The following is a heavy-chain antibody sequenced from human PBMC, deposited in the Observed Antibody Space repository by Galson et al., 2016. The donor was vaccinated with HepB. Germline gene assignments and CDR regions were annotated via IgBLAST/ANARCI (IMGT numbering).Heavy chain of an antibody. Sequence: SLRLSCAASGFAFSSHWMHWVRQDLGKGLVWVSRINSDGTISNYADSVKGRFTISRDNAKNTLYLQMNSLRAEDTALYYCVREDYGDDRVYYYYYGMDVWGQGTTVTVSS. V-gene: IGHV3-74*01. CDR1: GFAFSSHW. J-gene: IGHJ6*02. CDR3: VREDYGDDRVYYYYYGMDV. CDR2: INSDGTIS. D-gene: IGHD4/OR15-4a*01.